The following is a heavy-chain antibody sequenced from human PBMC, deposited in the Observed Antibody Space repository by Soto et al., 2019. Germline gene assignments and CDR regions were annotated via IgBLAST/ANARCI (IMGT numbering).Heavy chain of an antibody. J-gene: IGHJ6*02. V-gene: IGHV1-69*13. CDR1: GGTFSSYA. Sequence: SVKVSCKASGGTFSSYAISWVRQAPGQGLEWMGGIIPIFGTANYAQKFQGRVTITADESTSTAYMELSSLRSEDTAVYYCARGYSSTSCYWFSCYYYGMDVWGQGTTVTVS. CDR2: IIPIFGTA. CDR3: ARGYSSTSCYWFSCYYYGMDV. D-gene: IGHD2-2*01.